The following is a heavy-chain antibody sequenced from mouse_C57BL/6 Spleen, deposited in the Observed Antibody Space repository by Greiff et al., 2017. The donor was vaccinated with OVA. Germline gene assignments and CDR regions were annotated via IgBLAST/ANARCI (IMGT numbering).Heavy chain of an antibody. CDR1: GFTFSSYT. J-gene: IGHJ4*01. V-gene: IGHV5-9*01. CDR2: ISGGGGNT. Sequence: EVQVVESGGGLVKPGGSLKLSCAASGFTFSSYTMSWVRQTPEKRLEWVATISGGGGNTYYPDSVKGRFTISRDNAKNTLYLQMSSLRSEDTALYYCARQGGNYDYAMDYWGQGTSVTVSS. CDR3: ARQGGNYDYAMDY. D-gene: IGHD2-1*01.